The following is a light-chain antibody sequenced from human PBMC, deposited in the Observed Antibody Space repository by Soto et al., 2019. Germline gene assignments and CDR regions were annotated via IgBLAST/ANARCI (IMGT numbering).Light chain of an antibody. CDR3: QSYDSSLSAVV. J-gene: IGLJ2*01. Sequence: QSVLTQPPSVSGAPGQRVTISCTGSSSNIGAGYDVHWYQQLPGTAPKLLMYGNSNRPSGVPDRFSGSKFGTSASLAITGLQAEDEADYYCQSYDSSLSAVVFGGGTKLTVL. V-gene: IGLV1-40*01. CDR1: SSNIGAGYD. CDR2: GNS.